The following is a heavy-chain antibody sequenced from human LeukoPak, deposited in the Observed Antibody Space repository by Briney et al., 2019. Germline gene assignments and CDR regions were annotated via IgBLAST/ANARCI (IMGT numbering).Heavy chain of an antibody. D-gene: IGHD6-13*01. V-gene: IGHV5-51*01. Sequence: GESLKISCKCSGYSFTSYWIGWVRQMPGKGLEWMGIIYPGDSAGRYSPSFQGQVTISADKSISTAYLQWSSLTASDTAMYYCAGRITATGSDAFDIWGQGTMVTVSS. CDR2: IYPGDSAG. CDR3: AGRITATGSDAFDI. J-gene: IGHJ3*02. CDR1: GYSFTSYW.